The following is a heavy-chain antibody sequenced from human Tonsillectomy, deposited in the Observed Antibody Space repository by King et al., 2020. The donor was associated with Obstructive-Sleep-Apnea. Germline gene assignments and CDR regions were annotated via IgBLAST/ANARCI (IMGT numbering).Heavy chain of an antibody. J-gene: IGHJ4*02. Sequence: VQLVESGGGLFQPGGSLRLSCAASGFDFSNFWMHWVRQAPGKGLVWVARINIDGSKTDYADFVKGRFTVSRDDAKNTLYLPMDSLRAEDTAVYYCTRGGAFPSGTYVFDSWGQGTLVTVSS. CDR3: TRGGAFPSGTYVFDS. D-gene: IGHD3-10*01. CDR1: GFDFSNFW. CDR2: INIDGSKT. V-gene: IGHV3-74*01.